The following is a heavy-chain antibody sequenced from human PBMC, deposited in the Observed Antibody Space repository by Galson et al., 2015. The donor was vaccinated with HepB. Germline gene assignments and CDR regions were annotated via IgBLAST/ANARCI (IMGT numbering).Heavy chain of an antibody. CDR3: ARLSRDTISTDY. CDR1: GYTFTTYG. D-gene: IGHD3-3*01. CDR2: ISADNGNT. J-gene: IGHJ4*02. Sequence: SVKVSCKASGYTFTTYGISWVRQAPGQGLEWMAWISADNGNTKYAQKFQGRVTMTTDTSKSTVYMELRSLRSDDTAVYYCARLSRDTISTDYWGQGTLVTVSS. V-gene: IGHV1-18*01.